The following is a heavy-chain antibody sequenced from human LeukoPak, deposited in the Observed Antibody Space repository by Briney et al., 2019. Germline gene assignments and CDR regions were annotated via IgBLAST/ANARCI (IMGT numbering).Heavy chain of an antibody. CDR3: AREEVLWFGELNHFDY. CDR1: GGSISSGSYY. Sequence: SETLSLTCTVSGGSISSGSYYWSWIRQPAGKGLEWIGRIYTSGSTNYNPSLKSRVTISVDTSKNQFSLKLSSVTAADTAVYYCAREEVLWFGELNHFDYWGQGTLVTASS. J-gene: IGHJ4*02. V-gene: IGHV4-61*02. D-gene: IGHD3-10*01. CDR2: IYTSGST.